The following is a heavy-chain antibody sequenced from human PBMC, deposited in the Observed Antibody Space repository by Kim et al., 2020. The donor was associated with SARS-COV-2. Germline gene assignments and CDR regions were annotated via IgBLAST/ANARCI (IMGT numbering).Heavy chain of an antibody. D-gene: IGHD5-12*01. CDR1: GDSISSYY. V-gene: IGHV4-59*01. CDR3: ARARRDGYNLPFVDFDT. CDR2: ISDRGTT. J-gene: IGHJ4*01. Sequence: SETLSLTCTVSGDSISSYYWNWIRQPRGKGLEWIGYISDRGTTKYNPSLKSRVTISVDTSKNQFSLQLSSVTAADTALYYCARARRDGYNLPFVDFDTWG.